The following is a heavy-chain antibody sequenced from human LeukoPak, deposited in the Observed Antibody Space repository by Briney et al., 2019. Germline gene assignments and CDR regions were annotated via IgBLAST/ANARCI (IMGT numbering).Heavy chain of an antibody. D-gene: IGHD6-13*01. CDR2: ISSSSSTI. J-gene: IGHJ4*02. CDR1: GFTFSDYA. V-gene: IGHV3-48*01. CDR3: TTDAGYNSRWYNW. Sequence: PGGSLRLSCAASGFTFSDYAMAWVRQAPGKGLEWVSYISSSSSTIYYADSVKGRFTISRDNAKNSLYLQMNSLKAEDTAVYYCTTDAGYNSRWYNWWGQGTLVTVSS.